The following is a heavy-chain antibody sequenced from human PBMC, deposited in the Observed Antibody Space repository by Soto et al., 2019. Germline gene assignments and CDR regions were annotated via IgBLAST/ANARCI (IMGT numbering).Heavy chain of an antibody. J-gene: IGHJ4*02. CDR1: GFTFSSYS. V-gene: IGHV3-21*01. Sequence: EVQLVESGGGLVKPGGSLRLSCAASGFTFSSYSMNWVRQAPGKGLEWVSSISSSSSYIYYADSGEGRFTISRDNAKKSLYLIMNSRRAEDTAVYYCARHPRDSSGYWYYFDYWGQGTLVTVSS. CDR3: ARHPRDSSGYWYYFDY. D-gene: IGHD3-22*01. CDR2: ISSSSSYI.